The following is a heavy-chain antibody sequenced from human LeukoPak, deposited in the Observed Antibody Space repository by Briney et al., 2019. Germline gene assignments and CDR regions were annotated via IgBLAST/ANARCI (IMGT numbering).Heavy chain of an antibody. D-gene: IGHD3-9*01. Sequence: PGGSLRLSCAASGFTFSSYSMNWVRQAPGKGLEWVSSISSSSSYIYYADLVKGRFTISRDNAKNSLYLQMNSLRAEDTAVYYCARDIVILTGIKGYFDYWGQGTLVTVSS. J-gene: IGHJ4*02. CDR2: ISSSSSYI. CDR1: GFTFSSYS. V-gene: IGHV3-21*01. CDR3: ARDIVILTGIKGYFDY.